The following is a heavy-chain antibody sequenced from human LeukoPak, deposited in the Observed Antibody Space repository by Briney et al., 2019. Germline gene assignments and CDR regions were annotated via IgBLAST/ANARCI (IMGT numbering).Heavy chain of an antibody. CDR2: INPSGGST. D-gene: IGHD3-10*01. V-gene: IGHV1-46*03. CDR3: ASENYGSGSYFVSGMNV. CDR1: GYTFTSYY. J-gene: IGHJ6*04. Sequence: ASVKVSCKAYGYTFTSYYMHWVRQAPGQGLEWMGIINPSGGSTSYAQKFQGRVTMTRDTSTSTVYMELSSLRSEDTAVYYCASENYGSGSYFVSGMNVWGKGTTVTVSS.